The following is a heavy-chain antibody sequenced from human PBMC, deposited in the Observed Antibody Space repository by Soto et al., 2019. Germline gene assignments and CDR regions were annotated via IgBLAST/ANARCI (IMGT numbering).Heavy chain of an antibody. CDR3: ARAGPYYGDYSHGFDP. Sequence: ASVKVSCKASGYTFTSYGISWVRQAPGQRLEWMGWINAGNGNTKYSQKFQGRVTITRDTSASTAYMELSSLRSEDTAVYYCARAGPYYGDYSHGFDPWGQGTLVTVSS. V-gene: IGHV1-3*01. D-gene: IGHD4-17*01. CDR2: INAGNGNT. CDR1: GYTFTSYG. J-gene: IGHJ5*02.